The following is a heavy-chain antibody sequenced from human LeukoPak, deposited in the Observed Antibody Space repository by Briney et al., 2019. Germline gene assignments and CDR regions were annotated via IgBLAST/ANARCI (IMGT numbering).Heavy chain of an antibody. CDR1: GGTFSSYA. V-gene: IGHV1-69*04. CDR3: ARGLSYSGYETDY. D-gene: IGHD5-12*01. Sequence: SVKVSCKASGGTFSSYAISWVRQAPGQGLEWMGRIIPILGIANYAQKFQGRVTITADKSTSTAYMELSSLRSEDTAVYYCARGLSYSGYETDYWGQGTLVAVSS. CDR2: IIPILGIA. J-gene: IGHJ4*02.